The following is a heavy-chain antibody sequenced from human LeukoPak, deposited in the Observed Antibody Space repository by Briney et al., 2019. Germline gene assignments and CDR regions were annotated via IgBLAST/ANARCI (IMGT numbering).Heavy chain of an antibody. CDR2: IYYSGSS. V-gene: IGHV4-39*01. Sequence: PSETLSLTCSVSGGSISSSSSYWGWIRQPPGKGLEWIGSIYYSGSSFDNPALKSRVTISVDTSKNQFSLKLSSVTAADTAVYYCARHRSGWLQSSFDYWGQGTLVTVFS. CDR3: ARHRSGWLQSSFDY. J-gene: IGHJ4*02. CDR1: GGSISSSSSY. D-gene: IGHD5-24*01.